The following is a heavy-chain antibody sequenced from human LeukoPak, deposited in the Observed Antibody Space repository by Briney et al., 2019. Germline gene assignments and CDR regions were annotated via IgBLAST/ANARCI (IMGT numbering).Heavy chain of an antibody. D-gene: IGHD3-16*01. J-gene: IGHJ4*02. Sequence: GGSLRLSCAASGFTFSSYAMSWVRQAPGKGLEWVSAISGSGGSTYYADSVKGRFTISRDNSKGTLYMQMNSLRVEDTAVYYCAKGGHRGRTFEGWGQGPLDSVSS. CDR3: AKGGHRGRTFEG. V-gene: IGHV3-23*01. CDR1: GFTFSSYA. CDR2: ISGSGGST.